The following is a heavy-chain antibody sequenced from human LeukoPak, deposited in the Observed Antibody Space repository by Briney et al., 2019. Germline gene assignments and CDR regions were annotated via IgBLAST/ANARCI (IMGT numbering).Heavy chain of an antibody. Sequence: SVKVSCKASGGTLSSYAISWVRQAPGQGLEWMGGIIPIFGTANYAQKFQGRVTITTDESTSTAYMELSSLRSEDTAVYYCASGSGASGSYFWFDPWGQGTLVTVSS. J-gene: IGHJ5*02. V-gene: IGHV1-69*05. CDR2: IIPIFGTA. D-gene: IGHD1-26*01. CDR1: GGTLSSYA. CDR3: ASGSGASGSYFWFDP.